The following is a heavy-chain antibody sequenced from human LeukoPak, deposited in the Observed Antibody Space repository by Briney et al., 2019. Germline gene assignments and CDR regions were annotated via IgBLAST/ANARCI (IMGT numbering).Heavy chain of an antibody. D-gene: IGHD6-13*01. CDR2: IKYDGDEE. J-gene: IGHJ4*02. CDR3: KSGGAAPGSFDN. V-gene: IGHV3-7*01. CDR1: GFTFSDYW. Sequence: GGSLRLSCAAPGFTFSDYWMSWMRQAPGKGLEWVANIKYDGDEEYYVDSVKGRFTISRDNAKNSLYLQLNSLRVEDTAVYYCKSGGAAPGSFDNWGQGTLVTVSS.